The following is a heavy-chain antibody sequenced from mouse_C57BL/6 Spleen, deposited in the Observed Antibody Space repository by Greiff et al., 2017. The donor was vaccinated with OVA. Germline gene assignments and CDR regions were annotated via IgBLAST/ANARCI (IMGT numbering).Heavy chain of an antibody. Sequence: VQLKEPGTVLARPGASVKMSCKTSGYTFTSYWMHWVKQRPGQGLEWIGAIDPGNSDTSYNQKFKGKATLTADPSASTAYMELIRLKNEDASVYSSTRGALLGYIDVWGKGTTVTVSS. CDR1: GYTFTSYW. V-gene: IGHV1-5*01. CDR3: TRGALLGYIDV. J-gene: IGHJ1*03. CDR2: IDPGNSDT. D-gene: IGHD2-12*01.